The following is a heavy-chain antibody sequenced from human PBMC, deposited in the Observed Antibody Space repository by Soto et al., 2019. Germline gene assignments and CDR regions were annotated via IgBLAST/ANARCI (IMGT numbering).Heavy chain of an antibody. J-gene: IGHJ4*02. Sequence: QVQLQESGPGLVKSSGTLSLTCGVSGDSISSSKWWSWVRQPPGKGLEWIGEIFHTGSTNYNPSLNSRVTISVYKSKNQFSLRLSSVTAADTAVYYCAYSTGWYRIDNWGQGSLVTVSS. CDR3: AYSTGWYRIDN. CDR2: IFHTGST. CDR1: GDSISSSKW. V-gene: IGHV4-4*02. D-gene: IGHD6-19*01.